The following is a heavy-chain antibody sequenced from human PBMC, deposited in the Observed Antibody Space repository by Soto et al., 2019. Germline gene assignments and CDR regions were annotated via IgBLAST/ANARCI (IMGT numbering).Heavy chain of an antibody. CDR1: GGYISSGGYS. J-gene: IGHJ4*02. D-gene: IGHD4-4*01. V-gene: IGHV4-30-2*01. CDR2: IYHSGST. Sequence: SETLSLTCAVSGGYISSGGYSWSWIRQPPGKGLEWIGYIYHSGSTYYNPSLKSRVTISVDRAKNQFSLKLSSVTAADTAVYYCARGMTTVPPFDYWGQGTLVTVSS. CDR3: ARGMTTVPPFDY.